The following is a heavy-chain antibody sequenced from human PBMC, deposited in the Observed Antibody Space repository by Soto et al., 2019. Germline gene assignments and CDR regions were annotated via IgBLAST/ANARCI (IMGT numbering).Heavy chain of an antibody. D-gene: IGHD3-22*01. Sequence: GGSLRLSCAASGFTFSSYAMSWVRQAPGKGLEWVSAISGSGGSTYYADSVKGRFTISRDNSKNTLYLQMNSLRAEDTAVYYCAKDGLDYDSSGYYPFDYWGQGTLVTVSS. CDR1: GFTFSSYA. CDR2: ISGSGGST. V-gene: IGHV3-23*01. J-gene: IGHJ4*02. CDR3: AKDGLDYDSSGYYPFDY.